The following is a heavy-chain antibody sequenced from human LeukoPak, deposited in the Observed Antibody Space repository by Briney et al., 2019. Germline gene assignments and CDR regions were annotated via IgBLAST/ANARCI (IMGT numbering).Heavy chain of an antibody. D-gene: IGHD2/OR15-2a*01. V-gene: IGHV3-23*01. CDR3: AKNPPRNTSTGFQDN. Sequence: GGSLRLSCAASGFTFSSYAMSWVRQAPGKGLEWVSAISGSGGSTYYADSVKGRFTMSRDNSKNTLDLQMNSLRAEDTAVYYCAKNPPRNTSTGFQDNWGQGTLVTVSS. J-gene: IGHJ4*02. CDR2: ISGSGGST. CDR1: GFTFSSYA.